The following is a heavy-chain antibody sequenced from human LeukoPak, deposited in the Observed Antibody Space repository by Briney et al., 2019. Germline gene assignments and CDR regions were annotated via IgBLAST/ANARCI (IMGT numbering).Heavy chain of an antibody. CDR1: GGSISSYY. V-gene: IGHV4-4*07. J-gene: IGHJ4*02. CDR3: ARARDGYNPYYFDY. CDR2: IYTSGST. D-gene: IGHD5-24*01. Sequence: PSETLSLTCTVSGGSISSYYWSWIRQPAGKGLEGIGRIYTSGSTNYNPSLKSRVTMSVDTSKNQFSLKLSSVTAADTAVYYCARARDGYNPYYFDYWGQGTLVTVSS.